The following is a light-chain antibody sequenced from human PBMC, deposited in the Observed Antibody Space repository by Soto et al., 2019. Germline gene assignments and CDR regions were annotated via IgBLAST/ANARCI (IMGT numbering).Light chain of an antibody. CDR1: QSVSSN. V-gene: IGKV3-15*01. Sequence: EIVMTQSPATLSVSPGERATLSCRASQSVSSNLAWYQQKPGQAPMLLIYRASTRATGIPARFSGSGSGTEFTLTISRLQSEDFAVYYCKQYNNWPRTFGQGTQVEIK. CDR3: KQYNNWPRT. J-gene: IGKJ1*01. CDR2: RAS.